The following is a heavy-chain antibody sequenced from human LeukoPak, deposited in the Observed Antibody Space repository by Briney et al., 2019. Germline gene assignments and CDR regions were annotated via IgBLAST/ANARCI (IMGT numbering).Heavy chain of an antibody. CDR2: ISSSSVHI. CDR1: GLTFSNYG. V-gene: IGHV3-21*06. Sequence: GGSLRLSCAAAGLTFSNYGMHWVRQAPGKGLEWISSISSSSVHIHYADSVKGRFTISRDNAKNSLYLQMNSLRDEDTAVYYCARDAIVVVPAALGFWGQGTLVTVSS. CDR3: ARDAIVVVPAALGF. J-gene: IGHJ4*02. D-gene: IGHD2-2*01.